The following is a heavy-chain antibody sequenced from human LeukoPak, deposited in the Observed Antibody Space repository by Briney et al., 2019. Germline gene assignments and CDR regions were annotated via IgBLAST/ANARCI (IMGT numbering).Heavy chain of an antibody. V-gene: IGHV3-23*01. CDR2: ISGSGGST. J-gene: IGHJ4*02. CDR1: GFTFSSNA. CDR3: AKREPFDY. D-gene: IGHD1-14*01. Sequence: GGSLRLSCAASGFTFSSNAMSWVRRAPGKGLEWVSAISGSGGSTFYAESVRGRFTISRDNSKNTLFLQMNGLRAEDTAVYYCAKREPFDYWGQGILVTVSS.